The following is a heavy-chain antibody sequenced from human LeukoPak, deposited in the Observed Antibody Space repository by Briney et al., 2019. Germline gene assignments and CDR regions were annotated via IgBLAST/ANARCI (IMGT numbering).Heavy chain of an antibody. CDR2: IYYSGST. J-gene: IGHJ5*02. CDR3: ARDSGFYGDYTNWFDP. CDR1: GGSISSGGYY. V-gene: IGHV4-31*03. Sequence: SETLSLTCTVSGGSISSGGYYWSWIRQHPGKGLEWIGYIYYSGSTYYNPSLKSRVTISVDTSKNQFSLKLSSVTAADTAVYYCARDSGFYGDYTNWFDPWGQGTLVTVSS. D-gene: IGHD4-17*01.